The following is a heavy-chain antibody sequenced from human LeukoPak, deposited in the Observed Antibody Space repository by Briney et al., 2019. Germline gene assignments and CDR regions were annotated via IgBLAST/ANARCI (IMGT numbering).Heavy chain of an antibody. J-gene: IGHJ4*02. Sequence: GGSLRLSCTASGFTFGDYAMSWFRQAPGKGLEWVGFIRSKAYGGTTEYAASVKGRFIISRDDSKSIAYLQMNSLKTEDTAVYYCTRDEGSSGWLLFDYWGQGTLVTVSS. CDR2: IRSKAYGGTT. CDR3: TRDEGSSGWLLFDY. V-gene: IGHV3-49*03. CDR1: GFTFGDYA. D-gene: IGHD6-19*01.